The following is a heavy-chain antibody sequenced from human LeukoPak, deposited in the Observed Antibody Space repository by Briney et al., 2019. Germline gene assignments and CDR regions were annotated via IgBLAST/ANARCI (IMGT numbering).Heavy chain of an antibody. CDR3: TRDFFPVVDSTWYEIGY. V-gene: IGHV3-30-3*01. Sequence: GGSLRLSCAASGFTFNDYAMYWVRQAPGKGLEWVTLISYDGYDKSYADSVRGRFTISRDNSRNTLYLQMDSLRSEDTAVYYCTRDFFPVVDSTWYEIGYWGQGTLVTLSS. J-gene: IGHJ4*02. D-gene: IGHD2-21*01. CDR2: ISYDGYDK. CDR1: GFTFNDYA.